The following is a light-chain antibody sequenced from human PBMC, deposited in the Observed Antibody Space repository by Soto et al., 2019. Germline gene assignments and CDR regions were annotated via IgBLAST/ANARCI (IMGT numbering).Light chain of an antibody. V-gene: IGKV1-33*01. CDR2: DAS. J-gene: IGKJ5*01. Sequence: DIQMTQSPSSLSASVGDSVTITCRASQSISKHLNWYQQKPGKAPKLLIYDASNLETGVPSRFSGSGSGTDFTLTISSLQSEEFAVDYGQQYNNWPLTFGQGTRLEIK. CDR1: QSISKH. CDR3: QQYNNWPLT.